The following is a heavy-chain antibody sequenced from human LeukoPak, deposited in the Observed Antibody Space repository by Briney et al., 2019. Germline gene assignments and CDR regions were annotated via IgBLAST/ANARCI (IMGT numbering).Heavy chain of an antibody. CDR3: ARDLSLGSGEF. J-gene: IGHJ4*02. V-gene: IGHV3-48*04. CDR1: GFTFSSYT. D-gene: IGHD3-10*01. CDR2: IDLSGSTL. Sequence: PGGSLRLSCAASGFTFSSYTMNWVRQAPGKGLEWVSYIDLSGSTLYYVDSVKGRFTISRDNSKNSLYLQMNSLRAEDTAVYYCARDLSLGSGEFWGPGTLVTVSS.